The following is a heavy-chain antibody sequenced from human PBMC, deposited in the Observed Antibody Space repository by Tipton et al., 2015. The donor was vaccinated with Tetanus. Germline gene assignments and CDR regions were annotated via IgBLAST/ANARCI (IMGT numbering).Heavy chain of an antibody. CDR2: IYYSGNT. J-gene: IGHJ3*02. D-gene: IGHD4-17*01. Sequence: TLSLTCSVSGASISGGRYFWNWVRQHPEKGLEWIGYIYYSGNTHYNPSLKSRIAISIDLSKNQFSLNLNSVTAADTAVYYCARAGSDYGDKENGFDIWGQGTSVTVSS. V-gene: IGHV4-30-4*01. CDR1: GASISGGRYF. CDR3: ARAGSDYGDKENGFDI.